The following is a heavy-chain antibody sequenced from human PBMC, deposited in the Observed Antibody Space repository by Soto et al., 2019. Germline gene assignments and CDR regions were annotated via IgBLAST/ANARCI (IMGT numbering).Heavy chain of an antibody. D-gene: IGHD3-22*01. J-gene: IGHJ4*02. CDR3: AGSITMIVVVITLFDY. CDR2: IYYSGST. CDR1: CGSISSSSYY. Sequence: SETLSLTCTVSCGSISSSSYYWGWIRQPPGKGLEWIGSIYYSGSTYYNPSLKSRVTISVDTSKNQFSLKLSSVTTADTAVYYCAGSITMIVVVITLFDYWGQGTLVTVSS. V-gene: IGHV4-39*01.